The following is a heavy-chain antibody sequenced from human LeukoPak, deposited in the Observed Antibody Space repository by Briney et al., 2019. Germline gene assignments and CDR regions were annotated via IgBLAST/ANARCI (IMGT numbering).Heavy chain of an antibody. V-gene: IGHV1-8*01. J-gene: IGHJ5*02. CDR3: ARSGDDFWSGYPTWFDP. Sequence: VASVKVSCKASGYTFTSYDINWVRQATGQGLEWMGWMNPNSGNTGYAQKFQGRVTMTRNTSISTAYMELSSLRSEDTAVYYCARSGDDFWSGYPTWFDPWGQGTLVTVSS. CDR2: MNPNSGNT. D-gene: IGHD3-3*01. CDR1: GYTFTSYD.